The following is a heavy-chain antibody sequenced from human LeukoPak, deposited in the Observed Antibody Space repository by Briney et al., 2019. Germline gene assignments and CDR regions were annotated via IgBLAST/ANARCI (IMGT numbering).Heavy chain of an antibody. CDR3: ARDTDDFQGLDI. D-gene: IGHD3-3*01. CDR1: DFSFSNYA. Sequence: GGSLRLSCAASDFSFSNYAMSWVRQAPGKGLEWVANINLDGRQRFYVDSVKGRFTISRASTENSLYLQMNSLRVEDTAVYYCARDTDDFQGLDIWGQGTVVTVSS. V-gene: IGHV3-7*01. CDR2: INLDGRQR. J-gene: IGHJ3*02.